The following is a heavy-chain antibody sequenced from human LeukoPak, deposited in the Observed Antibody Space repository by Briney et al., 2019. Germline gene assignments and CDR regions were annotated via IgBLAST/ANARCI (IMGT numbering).Heavy chain of an antibody. Sequence: ETLSLTCTVSGGSIRPYYWNWIRQPAGKGLEWIGRIYTSGSTNYNPPLKSRVTITVDTSKNHFSLTLSSVTAADTAVYYCAREQWAYRSYYDSSGSHDYWGQGTLVTVSS. D-gene: IGHD3-22*01. J-gene: IGHJ4*02. CDR2: IYTSGST. V-gene: IGHV4-4*07. CDR3: AREQWAYRSYYDSSGSHDY. CDR1: GGSIRPYY.